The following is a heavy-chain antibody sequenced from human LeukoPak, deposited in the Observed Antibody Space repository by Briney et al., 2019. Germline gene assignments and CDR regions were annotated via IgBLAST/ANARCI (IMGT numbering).Heavy chain of an antibody. V-gene: IGHV1-2*02. CDR3: AKFGSYTDFHY. J-gene: IGHJ4*02. CDR2: INPNRGGT. CDR1: GYTFTGYY. D-gene: IGHD3-10*01. Sequence: GASVTVSCNAYGYTFTGYYMQWVRQAPGQGLEWVGWINPNRGGTNYAQKFQGRVTMTRDTSISTAYMELSRLRSDDTAVYYCAKFGSYTDFHYWGQGTLVTVSS.